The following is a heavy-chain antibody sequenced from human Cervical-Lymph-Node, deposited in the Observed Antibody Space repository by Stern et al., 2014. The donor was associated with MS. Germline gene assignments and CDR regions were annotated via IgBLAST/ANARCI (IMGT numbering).Heavy chain of an antibody. J-gene: IGHJ6*02. CDR2: LNPNNGGT. CDR3: ARASTTANNYYDGVDV. CDR1: GYTFTDYY. Sequence: VQLVQSGAEVKNPGASVQVSCKASGYTFTDYYMKWMRQPPGQGLEWMGWLNPNNGGTKSAQKFQGLVTMTRDTSTSTAYMELSRLRSDDTAIYYCARASTTANNYYDGVDVWGQGTTVTVTS. V-gene: IGHV1-2*04. D-gene: IGHD1-1*01.